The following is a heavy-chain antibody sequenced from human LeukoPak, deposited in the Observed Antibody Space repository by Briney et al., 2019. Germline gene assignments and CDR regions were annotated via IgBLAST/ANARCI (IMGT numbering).Heavy chain of an antibody. Sequence: GGSLRLSCAASGFTFSSYAMGWVRQAPGKGLEWVSAISGSGGSIFYADSVKGRFTISRDNSKNTLYLQMNSLRAEDTAVYYCAKGLCSTSCYSVPDHVWGQGTTVTVSS. J-gene: IGHJ6*02. V-gene: IGHV3-23*01. CDR2: ISGSGGSI. D-gene: IGHD2-2*01. CDR3: AKGLCSTSCYSVPDHV. CDR1: GFTFSSYA.